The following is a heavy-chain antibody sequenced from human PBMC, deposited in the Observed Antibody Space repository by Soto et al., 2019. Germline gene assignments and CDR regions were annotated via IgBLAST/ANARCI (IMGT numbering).Heavy chain of an antibody. CDR2: INHSGST. J-gene: IGHJ4*02. CDR1: GGSFSGYY. D-gene: IGHD4-17*01. Sequence: TSETLSLTXAVYGGSFSGYYWSWIRQPPGKGLEWIGEINHSGSTNYNPSLKSRVTTSVDTSKNQFSLKLSSVTAADTAVYYCASGYGDQLYYFDYWGQGTLVTVSS. V-gene: IGHV4-34*01. CDR3: ASGYGDQLYYFDY.